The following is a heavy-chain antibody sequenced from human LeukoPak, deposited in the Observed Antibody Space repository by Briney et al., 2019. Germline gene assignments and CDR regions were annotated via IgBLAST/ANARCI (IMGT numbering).Heavy chain of an antibody. CDR2: IFYSGSM. D-gene: IGHD4-17*01. CDR1: GGSISTGEYY. CDR3: VRQTTVISFDY. Sequence: PSQTLSLTCTVSGGSISTGEYYWTWIRQPPGKGLEWMGYIFYSGSMYYNPSLKSRLTISVDTSNNRFSLKLRSVTAADTAVYYCVRQTTVISFDYWGQGALVTVSS. J-gene: IGHJ4*02. V-gene: IGHV4-30-4*01.